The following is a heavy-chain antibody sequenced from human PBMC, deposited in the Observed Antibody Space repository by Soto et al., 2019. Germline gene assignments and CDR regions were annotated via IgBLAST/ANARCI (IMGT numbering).Heavy chain of an antibody. CDR3: AKWPNYGWGSCHDY. V-gene: IGHV3-23*01. D-gene: IGHD3-10*01. Sequence: EVQLLESGGGLVQPGGSLRLSCAASGFTFSSYAMSWVRQAPGKGLEWVSGTGGSDGVTYYADSVKGRFTISRDNSKNTLYLQMDSLRAEDTAVYYCAKWPNYGWGSCHDYWGQGTLVTVSS. CDR2: TGGSDGVT. J-gene: IGHJ4*02. CDR1: GFTFSSYA.